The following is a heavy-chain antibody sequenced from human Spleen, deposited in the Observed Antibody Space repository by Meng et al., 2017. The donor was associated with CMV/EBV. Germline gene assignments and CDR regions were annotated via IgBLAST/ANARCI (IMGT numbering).Heavy chain of an antibody. CDR2: ISTHSGNT. J-gene: IGHJ4*02. CDR1: GYTFTDYG. V-gene: IGHV1-18*01. D-gene: IGHD5-24*01. Sequence: ASVKVSCKASGYTFTDYGISWVRQAPGQGLEWMGWISTHSGNTNYAQNLQGRVTMTTDTSTSTVYMELRSLRSDDTAVYYCARDSDGYNYVRRFDYWGQGTLVTVSS. CDR3: ARDSDGYNYVRRFDY.